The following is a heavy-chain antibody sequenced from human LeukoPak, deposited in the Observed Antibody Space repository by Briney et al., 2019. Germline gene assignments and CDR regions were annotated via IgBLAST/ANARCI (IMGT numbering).Heavy chain of an antibody. CDR1: GYTFTSYG. V-gene: IGHV1-18*01. J-gene: IGHJ5*02. CDR2: ISAYNGNT. Sequence: ASVKVSCKASGYTFTSYGISWVRQAPGRGLEWMGWISAYNGNTNYAQKLQGRVTMTTDTSTSTAYMELRSLRSDDTAVYYCARDKWLLWFGELLKFDPWGQGTLVTVSS. D-gene: IGHD3-10*01. CDR3: ARDKWLLWFGELLKFDP.